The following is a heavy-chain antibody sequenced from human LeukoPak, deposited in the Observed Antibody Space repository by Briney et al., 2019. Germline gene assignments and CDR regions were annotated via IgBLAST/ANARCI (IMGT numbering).Heavy chain of an antibody. V-gene: IGHV4-39*07. CDR2: INYSGST. Sequence: SETLSLTCTVSGDSIGSSTYYWGWIRQPPGKGLEWIGSINYSGSTYYNPSLKSRVTISVDTFKNQFSLKLKSVTAADTAVYYCARDTLKSLYSGRTNWFDPWGQGTLVPVSS. D-gene: IGHD3-10*02. CDR3: ARDTLKSLYSGRTNWFDP. J-gene: IGHJ5*02. CDR1: GDSIGSSTYY.